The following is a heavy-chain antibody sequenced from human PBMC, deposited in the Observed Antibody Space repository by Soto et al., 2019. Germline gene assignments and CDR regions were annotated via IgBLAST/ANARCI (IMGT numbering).Heavy chain of an antibody. D-gene: IGHD5-12*01. CDR3: ASQEMATKNVDAFDI. V-gene: IGHV5-51*01. CDR2: IYPGDSDT. Sequence: PGESLKISCKGSGYSFTSYWIGWVRQMPGKGLEWMGIIYPGDSDTRYSPSFQGQVTISAYKSISTAYLQWSSLKASDTAMYYCASQEMATKNVDAFDIWGQGTMVTVSS. J-gene: IGHJ3*02. CDR1: GYSFTSYW.